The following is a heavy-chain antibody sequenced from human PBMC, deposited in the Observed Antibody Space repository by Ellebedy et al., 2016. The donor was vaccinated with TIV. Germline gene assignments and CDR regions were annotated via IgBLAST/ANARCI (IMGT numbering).Heavy chain of an antibody. D-gene: IGHD4-17*01. CDR2: IYYSGST. CDR3: ARGDDYGDKYAEYFQH. J-gene: IGHJ1*01. V-gene: IGHV4-59*08. CDR1: GGSISSYY. Sequence: MPSETLSLTCTVSGGSISSYYWSWIRQPPGKGLEWIGYIYYSGSTNYNPSLKSRVTISVDTSKNQFSLKLSSVTAADTAVYYCARGDDYGDKYAEYFQHWGQGTLVTVSS.